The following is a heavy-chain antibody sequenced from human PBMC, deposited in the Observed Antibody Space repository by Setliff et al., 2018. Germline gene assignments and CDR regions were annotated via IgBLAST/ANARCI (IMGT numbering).Heavy chain of an antibody. CDR2: INHSGST. J-gene: IGHJ5*02. D-gene: IGHD3-22*01. CDR1: GGSFSGYY. CDR3: ARAHTWSLPNDNSGYPGWFDP. Sequence: SETLSLTCAVYGGSFSGYYWSWIRQPPGKGLEWIGEINHSGSTNYNPSLKSRVTISVDTSKNHVSLKLSSVTAADTAVYYCARAHTWSLPNDNSGYPGWFDPWGQGTLVTVSS. V-gene: IGHV4-34*01.